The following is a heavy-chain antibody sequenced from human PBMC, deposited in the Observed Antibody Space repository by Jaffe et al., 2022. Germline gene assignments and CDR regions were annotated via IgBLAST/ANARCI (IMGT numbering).Heavy chain of an antibody. CDR1: GFTFNNYA. D-gene: IGHD2-15*01. CDR2: ISGSGGST. CDR3: AKGLYCSGGSCSSYYYYYMDV. J-gene: IGHJ6*03. V-gene: IGHV3-23*01. Sequence: EVQLLESGGGLVQPGGSLRLSCAASGFTFNNYAMSWVRQAPGKGLEWVSAISGSGGSTYNADSVKGRFTISRDNSKNTLYLQMNSLRAEDTAVYFCAKGLYCSGGSCSSYYYYYMDVWGKGTTVTVSS.